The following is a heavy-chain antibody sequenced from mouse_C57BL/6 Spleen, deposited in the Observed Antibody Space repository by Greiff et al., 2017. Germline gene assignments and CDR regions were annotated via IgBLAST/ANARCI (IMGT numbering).Heavy chain of an antibody. CDR3: AKVYYEWYFDV. V-gene: IGHV1-53*01. J-gene: IGHJ1*03. CDR2: INPSNGGT. Sequence: QVQLQQPGTELVKPGASVKLSCKASGYTFTSYWMHWVKQRPGQGLEWIGNINPSNGGTNYNEKYKSKATLTVDKSSSTAYMQLSSLTSEDAAVYDCAKVYYEWYFDVWGTGTTVTVSS. D-gene: IGHD1-1*01. CDR1: GYTFTSYW.